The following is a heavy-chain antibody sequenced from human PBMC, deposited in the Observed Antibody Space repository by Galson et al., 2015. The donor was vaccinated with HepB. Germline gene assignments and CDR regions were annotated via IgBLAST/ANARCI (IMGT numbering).Heavy chain of an antibody. D-gene: IGHD3-9*01. J-gene: IGHJ6*02. CDR1: GYTFTNYD. CDR2: ISAYNGDT. CDR3: ARRRGYYGILTAFSAPTEYYYYKAMDV. V-gene: IGHV1-18*01. Sequence: SVKVSCKASGYTFTNYDISWVRQAPGQGLEWMGWISAYNGDTNYAQNLQGRLTMTTDTSTSTAYMELRSLRADDTAVYYCARRRGYYGILTAFSAPTEYYYYKAMDVWGQGTTVTVSS.